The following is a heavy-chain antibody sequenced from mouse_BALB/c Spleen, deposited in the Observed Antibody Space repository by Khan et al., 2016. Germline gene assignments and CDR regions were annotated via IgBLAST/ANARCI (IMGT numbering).Heavy chain of an antibody. D-gene: IGHD1-1*01. J-gene: IGHJ1*01. CDR3: ARDYYGSSYGYFDV. CDR1: GFTFSDYG. CDR2: ISNLAYSI. Sequence: EVELVESGGGLVQPGGSRKLSCAASGFTFSDYGMAWVRQAPGKGPEWVAFISNLAYSIYYADTVPGRFTISSENAKNTLYLEMSSLRSEDTAMYYCARDYYGSSYGYFDVWGAGTTVTVSS. V-gene: IGHV5-15*02.